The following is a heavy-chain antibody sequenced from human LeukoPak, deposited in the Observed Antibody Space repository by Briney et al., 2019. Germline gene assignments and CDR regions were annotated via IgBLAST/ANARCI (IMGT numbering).Heavy chain of an antibody. CDR3: ARGAGPYGDYRDY. D-gene: IGHD4-17*01. CDR2: FDLSGTT. V-gene: IGHV3-69-1*01. J-gene: IGHJ4*02. Sequence: PSETLSLTCSVSAYSISSGFFWGWVRQAPGKGLEWISCFDLSGTTYYADSVKGRFTISRDNAENSLFLQMNTLRAEDTAVYYCARGAGPYGDYRDYWGQGTLVTVSS. CDR1: AYSISSGFF.